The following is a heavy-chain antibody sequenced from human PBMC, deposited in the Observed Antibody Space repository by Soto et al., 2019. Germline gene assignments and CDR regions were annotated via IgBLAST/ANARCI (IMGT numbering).Heavy chain of an antibody. V-gene: IGHV3-30-3*01. J-gene: IGHJ4*02. Sequence: PGGSLRLSCAASGFTFRSYAMHWVRQAPGKGLEGVALISYDGSDKDYADSVKGRFTISRDNSRNTLFLQMNSLRAEDTAVYYCARDYYKYYDSSGYYRSPAYWGQGTLVTVSS. CDR1: GFTFRSYA. D-gene: IGHD3-22*01. CDR2: ISYDGSDK. CDR3: ARDYYKYYDSSGYYRSPAY.